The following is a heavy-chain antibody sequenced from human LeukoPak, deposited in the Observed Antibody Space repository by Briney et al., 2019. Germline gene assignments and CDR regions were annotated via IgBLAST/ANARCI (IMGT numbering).Heavy chain of an antibody. V-gene: IGHV3-30*02. CDR1: GFVFSNYG. J-gene: IGHJ3*02. CDR2: IRYDAINE. Sequence: PGGSLRLSCAASGFVFSNYGMNWVRQAPGKGLEGVAVIRYDAINEYYADSVKGRFTISRDNSKNTLYLQMNSLRAEDSAVYYCAKALYDSTGRDAFDIWGQGTMVTVSS. CDR3: AKALYDSTGRDAFDI. D-gene: IGHD3-22*01.